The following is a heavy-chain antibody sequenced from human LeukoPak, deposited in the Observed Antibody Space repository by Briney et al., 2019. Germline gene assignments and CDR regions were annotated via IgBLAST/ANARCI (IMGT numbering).Heavy chain of an antibody. Sequence: SVKVSCKASGGTFSSYAISWVRQAPGRGLEWMGRIIPILGIANYAQKFQGRVTITADKSTSTAYMELSSLRSEDTAVYYCARGGMMADSSGYYPWFDPWGQGTLVTVSS. CDR1: GGTFSSYA. CDR3: ARGGMMADSSGYYPWFDP. J-gene: IGHJ5*02. CDR2: IIPILGIA. D-gene: IGHD3-22*01. V-gene: IGHV1-69*04.